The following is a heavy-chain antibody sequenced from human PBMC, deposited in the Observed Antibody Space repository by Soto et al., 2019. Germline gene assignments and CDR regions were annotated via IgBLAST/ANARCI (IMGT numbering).Heavy chain of an antibody. CDR3: VRDRGWTTGPGTGYFDY. CDR1: GFTFSRNA. V-gene: IGHV3-30*03. D-gene: IGHD6-13*01. CDR2: ISFDGNVK. Sequence: QVQLVQSGGGVVQPGRSLRLSCAASGFTFSRNAMYWVRQAPGKGLEWVAVISFDGNVKYYADSVKGRFTISRDNSKNTLYLQMSSLGAEDTALYYCVRDRGWTTGPGTGYFDYWGQGTLVTVSS. J-gene: IGHJ4*02.